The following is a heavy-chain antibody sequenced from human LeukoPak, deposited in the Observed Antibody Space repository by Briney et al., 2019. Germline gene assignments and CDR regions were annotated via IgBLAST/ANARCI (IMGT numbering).Heavy chain of an antibody. V-gene: IGHV3-30-3*01. J-gene: IGHJ5*02. D-gene: IGHD3-10*01. CDR2: ISLDGSTE. CDR1: GFSLSNFQ. CDR3: MRDYMGWFDP. Sequence: GGSLRLFCVASGFSLSNFQMYWVRQAPGKGLEWVSIISLDGSTEFYADSVKGRFTISRDTASNTMHLEMNNLRIEVTAVYYCMRDYMGWFDPWGQGSLVTVSS.